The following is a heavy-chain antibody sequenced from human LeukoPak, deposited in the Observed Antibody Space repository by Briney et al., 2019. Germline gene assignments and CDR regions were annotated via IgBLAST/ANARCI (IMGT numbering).Heavy chain of an antibody. Sequence: GGSLRLSCEASGFTFSSYGMHWVRQAPGKGLEWVAFIRYDGSNKYYADSVKGRFTISRDNSKNTLYLQMNSLRAEDTAVYYCAKDRLAAAGTWIDYWGQGTLVTVSS. CDR1: GFTFSSYG. CDR2: IRYDGSNK. J-gene: IGHJ4*02. CDR3: AKDRLAAAGTWIDY. V-gene: IGHV3-30*02. D-gene: IGHD6-13*01.